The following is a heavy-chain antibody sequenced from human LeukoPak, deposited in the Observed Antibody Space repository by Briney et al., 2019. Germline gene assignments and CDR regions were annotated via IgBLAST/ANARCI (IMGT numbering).Heavy chain of an antibody. CDR3: ARFKETAGGYNWFDP. CDR2: IYYSGST. J-gene: IGHJ5*02. D-gene: IGHD5-24*01. CDR1: GGSFSGYY. Sequence: SETLSLTCAVYGGSFSGYYWSWIRQPPGKGLEWIGSIYYSGSTYYNPSLKSRVTISVDTSKNQFSLKLSSVTAADTAVYYCARFKETAGGYNWFDPWGQGTLVTVSS. V-gene: IGHV4-34*01.